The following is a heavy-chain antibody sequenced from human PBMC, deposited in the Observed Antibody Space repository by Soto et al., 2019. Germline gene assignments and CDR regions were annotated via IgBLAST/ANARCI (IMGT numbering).Heavy chain of an antibody. CDR1: GFTFSSYW. V-gene: IGHV3-7*01. D-gene: IGHD2-2*01. CDR3: ARNGGNIVVVPAAMRLAGPPGDYYYMDV. CDR2: IKQDGSEK. Sequence: GGSLRLSCAASGFTFSSYWMSWVRQAPGKGLEWVANIKQDGSEKYYVDSVKGRFTISRDNAKNSLYLQMNSLRAGDTAVYYCARNGGNIVVVPAAMRLAGPPGDYYYMDVWGKGTTVTVSS. J-gene: IGHJ6*03.